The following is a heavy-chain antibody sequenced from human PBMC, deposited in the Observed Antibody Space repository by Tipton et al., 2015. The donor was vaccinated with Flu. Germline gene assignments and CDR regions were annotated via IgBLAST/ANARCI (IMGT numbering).Heavy chain of an antibody. D-gene: IGHD4-17*01. Sequence: RSLRLSCAASGFNFDDYAFHWVRQPPGKGLEWVSGINWNSESLGYADSVKGRFTISRDSAKNSLYLQMNSLSGEDTAFYYCVRDYGDYLPSGKFDSWGQGTLVTVSS. CDR3: VRDYGDYLPSGKFDS. J-gene: IGHJ4*02. CDR1: GFNFDDYA. CDR2: INWNSESL. V-gene: IGHV3-9*01.